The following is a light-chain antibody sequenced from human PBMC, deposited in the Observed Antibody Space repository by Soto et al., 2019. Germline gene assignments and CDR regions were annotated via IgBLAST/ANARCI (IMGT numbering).Light chain of an antibody. CDR2: SDN. Sequence: QSVLTQPPSASGTPGQRVIMSCSGSSSNIGSKTVNWYQHVPGTTPKLLVYSDNPRPSGVPDRFSGSKSGTSASLAISGLQSEDEADYYCAAWDDSLRVVFGGGTKLTVL. CDR3: AAWDDSLRVV. CDR1: SSNIGSKT. J-gene: IGLJ3*02. V-gene: IGLV1-44*01.